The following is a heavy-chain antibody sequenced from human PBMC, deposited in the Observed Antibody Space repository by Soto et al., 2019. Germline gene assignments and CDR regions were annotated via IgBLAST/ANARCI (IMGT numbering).Heavy chain of an antibody. V-gene: IGHV1-69*01. J-gene: IGHJ4*02. CDR2: IIPIFGTA. CDR3: AREGFLRLAGTSYFDY. CDR1: GGTFSSYA. Sequence: QVQLVQSGAAVKKPGSSVKVSCKASGGTFSSYAISWVRQAPGQGLEWRGGIIPIFGTANDAQKFQGRVTITAYESTSTAYMELSRRRSEDTAVYYCAREGFLRLAGTSYFDYWGQGTLVTVSS. D-gene: IGHD6-19*01.